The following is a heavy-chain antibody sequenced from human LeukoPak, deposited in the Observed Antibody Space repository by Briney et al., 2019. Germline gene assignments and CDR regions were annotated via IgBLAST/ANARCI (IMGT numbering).Heavy chain of an antibody. CDR1: GGTFSSYA. D-gene: IGHD1-26*01. V-gene: IGHV1-69*04. CDR3: ARVLDGKDAFDI. J-gene: IGHJ3*02. Sequence: SVKVSCKASGGTFSSYAISWVRQAPGQGLEWMGRIIPIFGIANYAQKFQGRATITADKSTSTAYMELSSLRSEDTAVYYCARVLDGKDAFDIWGQGTMVTVSS. CDR2: IIPIFGIA.